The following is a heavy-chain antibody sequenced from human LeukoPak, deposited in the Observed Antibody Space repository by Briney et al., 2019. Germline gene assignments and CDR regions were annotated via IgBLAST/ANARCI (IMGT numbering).Heavy chain of an antibody. J-gene: IGHJ4*02. CDR1: GYTFTSYG. V-gene: IGHV1-18*01. D-gene: IGHD4-17*01. CDR2: ISAYNGNT. Sequence: ASVKVSCKASGYTFTSYGISWVRQAPGRGLEWMGWISAYNGNTNYAQKLQGRVTMTTDTSTSTAYMELRSLRSDDTAVYYCARDKPLTTVTTYYFDYWGQGTLVTVSS. CDR3: ARDKPLTTVTTYYFDY.